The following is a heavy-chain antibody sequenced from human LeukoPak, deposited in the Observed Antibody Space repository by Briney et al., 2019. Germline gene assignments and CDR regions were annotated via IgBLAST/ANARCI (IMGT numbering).Heavy chain of an antibody. CDR3: ARTSARDYDFWSGYTNWLDP. J-gene: IGHJ5*02. CDR2: ISSSSTYI. V-gene: IGHV3-21*01. CDR1: GFTFSSYS. D-gene: IGHD3-3*01. Sequence: GGSLRLSCAASGFTFSSYSMNWVRQAPGTGLEWVSFISSSSTYIYYADSVKGRFTISRDNARNSLYLQMNSLRAEDTAVYYCARTSARDYDFWSGYTNWLDPWGQGTLVTVSS.